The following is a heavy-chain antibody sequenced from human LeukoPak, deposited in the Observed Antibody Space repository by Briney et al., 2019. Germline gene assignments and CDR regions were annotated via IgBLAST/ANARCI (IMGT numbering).Heavy chain of an antibody. V-gene: IGHV3-30*18. D-gene: IGHD3-10*01. CDR1: GFTFSSYG. CDR3: ANSRNLPGDYYGSGSYYLDY. CDR2: ISYDGSNK. J-gene: IGHJ4*02. Sequence: GGSLRLSCAASGFTFSSYGMHWVRQAPGKGLEWVAVISYDGSNKYYADSVKGRFTISRDNSKNTLYLQMNSLTAEDTAVYYCANSRNLPGDYYGSGSYYLDYWGQGTLVTVSS.